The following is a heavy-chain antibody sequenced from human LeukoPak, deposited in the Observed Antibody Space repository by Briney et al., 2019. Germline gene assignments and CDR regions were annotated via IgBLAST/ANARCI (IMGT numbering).Heavy chain of an antibody. CDR1: VFIFIKAW. CDR2: IKSKTNGGTT. D-gene: IGHD1-26*01. V-gene: IGHV3-15*01. Sequence: GGSLRLSCAASVFIFIKAWMSWVRHAPRRGLECVGLIKSKTNGGTTGYAAPVKGRFTISRDVSKNTLYLQMNSLKTADTAVYYCTTHYPDRGSYNYWGQGTLVTVSS. J-gene: IGHJ4*02. CDR3: TTHYPDRGSYNY.